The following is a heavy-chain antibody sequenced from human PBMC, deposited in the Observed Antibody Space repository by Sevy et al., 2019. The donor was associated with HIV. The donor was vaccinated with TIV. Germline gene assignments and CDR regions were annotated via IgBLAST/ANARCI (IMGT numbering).Heavy chain of an antibody. Sequence: GGSLRLSCAASRFIFNSYTMNWVRQAPGKGLEWVSSISGHGGSTYYADSVKGRFTISRDNFKNTLDLQMNSLRGEDTAVYYCAGGFWSGFDYWGHGTLVTVSS. J-gene: IGHJ4*01. CDR1: RFIFNSYT. CDR2: ISGHGGST. V-gene: IGHV3-23*01. CDR3: AGGFWSGFDY. D-gene: IGHD3-3*01.